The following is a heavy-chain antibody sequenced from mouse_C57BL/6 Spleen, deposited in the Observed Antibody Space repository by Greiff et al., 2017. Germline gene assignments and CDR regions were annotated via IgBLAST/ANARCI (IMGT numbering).Heavy chain of an antibody. Sequence: QVQLQQPGAELVRPGTSVKLSCKASGYTFTSYWMHWVKQRPGQGLEWIGVIDPSDSYTNYNQKFKGKDTLTVDTSSSTAYMQLSSLTSEDSAVYYCARSETAQSRWFAYWGQGTLVTVSA. CDR1: GYTFTSYW. CDR2: IDPSDSYT. V-gene: IGHV1-59*01. J-gene: IGHJ3*01. CDR3: ARSETAQSRWFAY. D-gene: IGHD3-2*02.